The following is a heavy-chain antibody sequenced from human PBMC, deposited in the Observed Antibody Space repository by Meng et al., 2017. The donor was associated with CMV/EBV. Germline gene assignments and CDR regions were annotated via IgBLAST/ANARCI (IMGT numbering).Heavy chain of an antibody. CDR1: GFTFSSYW. Sequence: GESLKISCAASGFTFSSYWMHWVRQAPGKGLEWVAFIRYDGSNKYYADSVKGRFTISRDNSKNTLYLQMNSLRAEDTAVYYCAKSRRYFDWLRFDPWGQGTLVTVSS. CDR3: AKSRRYFDWLRFDP. V-gene: IGHV3-30*02. J-gene: IGHJ5*02. D-gene: IGHD3-9*01. CDR2: IRYDGSNK.